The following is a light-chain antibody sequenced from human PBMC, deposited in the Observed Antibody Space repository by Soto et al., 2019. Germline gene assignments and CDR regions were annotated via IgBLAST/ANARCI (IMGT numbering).Light chain of an antibody. CDR1: QSVSSN. CDR2: DSS. V-gene: IGKV3-15*01. J-gene: IGKJ5*01. Sequence: EIRMSQSPAAVSVSPGERATLSCRASQSVSSNLAWYQQKPGQAPRLLIYDSSTRATGIPARFSGSESGTEFTLTISSLQSEDFAVYYCHHYHNWPMTFGQGSRPE. CDR3: HHYHNWPMT.